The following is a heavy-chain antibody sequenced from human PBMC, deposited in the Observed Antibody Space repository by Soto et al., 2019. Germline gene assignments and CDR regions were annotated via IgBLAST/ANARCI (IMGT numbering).Heavy chain of an antibody. D-gene: IGHD3-3*01. V-gene: IGHV3-9*01. CDR2: ITWNSRVL. CDR1: GLNFDDFA. CDR3: AKGRYDFRITYYFDX. Sequence: GGSLRLSCVGTGLNFDDFAMHWVRQAPGKGLEWVSGITWNSRVLAYADSVKVRFTISRDNARNSLYLQMDSLRDEETALYYCAKGRYDFRITYYFDXWGQGTLVTVSX. J-gene: IGHJ4*02.